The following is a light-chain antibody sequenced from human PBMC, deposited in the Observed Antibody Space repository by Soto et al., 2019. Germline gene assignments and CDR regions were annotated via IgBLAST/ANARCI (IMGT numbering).Light chain of an antibody. CDR3: SSYTTNNTVV. CDR2: EVN. J-gene: IGLJ2*01. Sequence: QSALTQAASVSESPGQSISLFCGGTSTDVGSHNYVSWYQQHPGKAPKLIIFEVNNRPSGVSHRFSGSKSGNTASLTISDLQGEDEADYYCSSYTTNNTVVFGGGTKLTVL. CDR1: STDVGSHNY. V-gene: IGLV2-14*01.